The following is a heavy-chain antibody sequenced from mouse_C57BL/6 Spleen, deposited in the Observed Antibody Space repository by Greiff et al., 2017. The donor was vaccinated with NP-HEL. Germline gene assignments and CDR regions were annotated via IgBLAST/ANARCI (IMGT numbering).Heavy chain of an antibody. J-gene: IGHJ2*01. CDR1: GYTFTDHT. Sequence: VKLQESDAELVKPGASVKISCKVSGYTFTDHTIHWMKQRPEQGLEWIGYIYPRDGSTKYNEKFKGKATLTADKSSSTAYMQLNSLTSEDSAVYFCANGDYYGSSYFDYWGQGTTLTVSS. D-gene: IGHD1-1*01. CDR3: ANGDYYGSSYFDY. V-gene: IGHV1-78*01. CDR2: IYPRDGST.